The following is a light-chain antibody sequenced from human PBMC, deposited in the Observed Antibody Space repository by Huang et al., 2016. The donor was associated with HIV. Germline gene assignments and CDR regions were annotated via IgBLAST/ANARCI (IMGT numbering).Light chain of an antibody. V-gene: IGKV3-15*01. CDR2: GAS. Sequence: EIVMTQSPATLSVSPGERATLSCRASQSVTSNLAGYQQKSGQAPRLLIYGASTRATGIPARFSGSGSGTEFTLTISSLQSEDFALYYCQQYNNWPPYTFGQGTKLEI. CDR3: QQYNNWPPYT. J-gene: IGKJ2*01. CDR1: QSVTSN.